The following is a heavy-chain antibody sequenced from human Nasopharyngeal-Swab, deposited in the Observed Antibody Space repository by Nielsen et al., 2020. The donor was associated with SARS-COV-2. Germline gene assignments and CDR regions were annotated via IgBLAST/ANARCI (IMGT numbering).Heavy chain of an antibody. J-gene: IGHJ4*02. D-gene: IGHD6-19*01. CDR2: FDPEDGET. V-gene: IGHV1-24*01. CDR3: ATGVAVAGRTHFVDY. CDR1: GYTLTELS. Sequence: ASVKVSWKVSGYTLTELSMHRVRQAPGKGLEWMGGFDPEDGETIYAQKFQGRVTMTEDTSTDTAYMELSSLRSEDTAVYYCATGVAVAGRTHFVDYWGQGTLVTVSS.